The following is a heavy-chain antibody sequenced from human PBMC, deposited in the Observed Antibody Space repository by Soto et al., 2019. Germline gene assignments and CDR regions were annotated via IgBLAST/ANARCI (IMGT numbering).Heavy chain of an antibody. CDR2: IIPIFGTA. V-gene: IGHV1-69*12. CDR3: ARDRGPSSGYYPYWFDP. D-gene: IGHD3-22*01. Sequence: QVQLVQSGAEVKKPGSSVKVSCKASGGTFSSYAITWVRQAPGQGLEWMGGIIPIFGTANYAQKFQGRVTTTADASTSTAYMELSSPTSEDTALYYCARDRGPSSGYYPYWFDPWGQGTLVTVSS. CDR1: GGTFSSYA. J-gene: IGHJ5*02.